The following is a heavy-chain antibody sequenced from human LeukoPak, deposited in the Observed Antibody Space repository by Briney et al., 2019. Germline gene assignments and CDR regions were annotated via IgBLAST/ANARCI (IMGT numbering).Heavy chain of an antibody. CDR2: IYYSGST. CDR1: GDSISTSSYY. Sequence: SETLSLTCSVSGDSISTSSYYWGWIRQPPGKGLEGIGTIYYSGSTYYNPSLTSRVTISVDTSKNQFSLKLRSVTAADTAVYYCARHKDYYYSYMDVWGKGTTVTISS. J-gene: IGHJ6*03. CDR3: ARHKDYYYSYMDV. V-gene: IGHV4-39*01.